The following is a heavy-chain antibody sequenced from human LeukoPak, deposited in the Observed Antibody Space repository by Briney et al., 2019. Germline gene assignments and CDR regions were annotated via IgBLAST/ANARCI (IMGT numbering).Heavy chain of an antibody. J-gene: IGHJ5*02. Sequence: GGSLRLSCAASGFTFTNHWMSWVRQAPGKGLEWVANIKEDGSEKYYVDSVKGRFTVSRDNVKNSLFLQMNSLRVDDTAVYYCAKSGSSVFWSWGQGTLSPSPQ. CDR2: IKEDGSEK. V-gene: IGHV3-7*03. CDR1: GFTFTNHW. D-gene: IGHD3-3*02. CDR3: AKSGSSVFWS.